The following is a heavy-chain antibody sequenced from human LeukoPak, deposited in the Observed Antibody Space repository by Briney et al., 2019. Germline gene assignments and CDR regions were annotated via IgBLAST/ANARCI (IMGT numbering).Heavy chain of an antibody. Sequence: ASVKVSCKASGYTFTSYGISWVRQAPGQGLEWIGWISAYNGNTNYAQKLQGRVTMTTDTSTSTAYMELRSLRSDDTAVYYCASSVPPNWFYPWGQGTLVTVSS. V-gene: IGHV1-18*01. CDR2: ISAYNGNT. CDR3: ASSVPPNWFYP. CDR1: GYTFTSYG. J-gene: IGHJ5*02.